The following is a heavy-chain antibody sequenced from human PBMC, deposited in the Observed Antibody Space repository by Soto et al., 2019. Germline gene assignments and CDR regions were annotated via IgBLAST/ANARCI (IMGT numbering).Heavy chain of an antibody. CDR2: MNPNSGNT. J-gene: IGHJ4*02. D-gene: IGHD1-1*01. CDR1: GYTFTSYD. V-gene: IGHV1-8*01. Sequence: ASVKVSCKASGYTFTSYDINWVRQATGQGLEWMGWMNPNSGNTGYAQKFQGRVTMTRNTSISTAYMELSSLRSEDTAVYYCARGPPGTAQRDYWGQGTLVTVSS. CDR3: ARGPPGTAQRDY.